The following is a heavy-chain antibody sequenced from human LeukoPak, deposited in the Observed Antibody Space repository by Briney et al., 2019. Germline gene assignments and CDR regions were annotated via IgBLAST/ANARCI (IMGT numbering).Heavy chain of an antibody. CDR3: ARTTPVGAFDI. J-gene: IGHJ3*02. Sequence: PSETLSLTCTVSGGFISSYYWSWIRQPPGKGLEWIGYIYYSGSTNYNPSLKSRVTISIDTSKNQFSLKLSSVTAADTAVYYCARTTPVGAFDIWGQGTMVTVSS. CDR1: GGFISSYY. CDR2: IYYSGST. V-gene: IGHV4-59*01. D-gene: IGHD1-1*01.